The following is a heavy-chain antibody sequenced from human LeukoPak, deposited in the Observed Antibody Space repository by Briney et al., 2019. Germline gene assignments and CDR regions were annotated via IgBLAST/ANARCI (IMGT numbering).Heavy chain of an antibody. CDR1: GYTFTGYY. CDR2: INPNSGGT. V-gene: IGHV1-2*02. D-gene: IGHD5-18*01. J-gene: IGHJ6*02. Sequence: GASVKVSCKASGYTFTGYYMHWVRQAPGQGLEWMGWINPNSGGTNYAQKFQGRLTMTRDTSISTAYMELSRLRSDDTAVYYCAREPLRGYSLGPVDYYYYGMDVWGQGTTVTVSS. CDR3: AREPLRGYSLGPVDYYYYGMDV.